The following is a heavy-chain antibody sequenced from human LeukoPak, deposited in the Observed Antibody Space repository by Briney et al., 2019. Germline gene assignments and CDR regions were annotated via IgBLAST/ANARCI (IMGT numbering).Heavy chain of an antibody. CDR3: ARGWLAETMVVTPYNY. CDR1: GGTFSNYA. Sequence: SVKVSCKASGGTFSNYAISWVRQAPGQGLEWMGGIIPIFGIANYAQKFQGRVTITADEFTSTAYMELSSLRSEDTAVYYCARGWLAETMVVTPYNYWGQGTLVTVSS. D-gene: IGHD4-23*01. CDR2: IIPIFGIA. V-gene: IGHV1-69*13. J-gene: IGHJ4*02.